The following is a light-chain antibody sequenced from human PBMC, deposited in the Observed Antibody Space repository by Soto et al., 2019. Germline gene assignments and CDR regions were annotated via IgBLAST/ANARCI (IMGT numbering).Light chain of an antibody. CDR3: QQLNSYPLT. V-gene: IGKV1-9*01. CDR1: QGIISY. CDR2: GAS. J-gene: IGKJ4*01. Sequence: DIQLTQSPSFLSASVGDRVTITCRASQGIISYLAWYQQKPGKAPNLLVYGASTLQSGVPSRFSGSGSGTEFNLTISSLQPEDFATYYCQQLNSYPLTFGGGTKVE.